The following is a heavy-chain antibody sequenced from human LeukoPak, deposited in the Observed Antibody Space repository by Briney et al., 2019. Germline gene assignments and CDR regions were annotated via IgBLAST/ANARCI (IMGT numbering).Heavy chain of an antibody. V-gene: IGHV5-51*01. J-gene: IGHJ2*01. CDR3: AKVRDSSDFLYYWYFDL. D-gene: IGHD4-17*01. Sequence: GESLKISCKGFGYSFTTCWIAWVRQVPGKGLEWMGIIYPADSDTRYNPSFEGQVTISVDKTVSTAYLHWSSLKASDTAMYYCAKVRDSSDFLYYWYFDLWGRGSLVTVSS. CDR1: GYSFTTCW. CDR2: IYPADSDT.